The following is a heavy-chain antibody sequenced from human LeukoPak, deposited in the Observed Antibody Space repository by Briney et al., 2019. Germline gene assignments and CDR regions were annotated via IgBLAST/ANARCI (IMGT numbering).Heavy chain of an antibody. CDR2: IYYRGST. CDR1: GGSISSYY. Sequence: SATLSLTCTVSGGSISSYYWSWLRQPPGKGLEWLGHIYYRGSTNYNLSLKSRVTISVDTSKNQFSLKLSSVTAADTAVYYCARGGSGWYRVYYYYMDVWGKGTTVTVSS. V-gene: IGHV4-59*01. J-gene: IGHJ6*03. CDR3: ARGGSGWYRVYYYYMDV. D-gene: IGHD6-19*01.